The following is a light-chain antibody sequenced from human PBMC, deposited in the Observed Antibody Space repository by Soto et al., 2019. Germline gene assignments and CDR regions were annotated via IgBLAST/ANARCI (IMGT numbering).Light chain of an antibody. CDR2: GAS. J-gene: IGKJ4*01. CDR3: QQYGSSPVT. Sequence: EIVLTQFPGTLSLSPGERATLSCRASQSVSSTFLGWYQQKPGQAPRLLIYGASSRATGIPDRFSGSGSGTDFTLTISRLEPEDFAVYYCQQYGSSPVTFGGGTKVDIK. CDR1: QSVSSTF. V-gene: IGKV3-20*01.